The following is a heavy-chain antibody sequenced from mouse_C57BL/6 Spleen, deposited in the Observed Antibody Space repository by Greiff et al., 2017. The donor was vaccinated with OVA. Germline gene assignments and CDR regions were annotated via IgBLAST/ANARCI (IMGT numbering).Heavy chain of an antibody. CDR1: GFTFSSYA. V-gene: IGHV5-9-1*02. J-gene: IGHJ3*01. CDR2: ISSGGDYI. CDR3: TRDGGLNYGFAY. Sequence: EVKLVESGEGLVKPGGSLKLSCAASGFTFSSYAMSWVRQTPEKRLEWVAYISSGGDYIYYADTVKGRFTISRDNARNTLYLQMSSLKSEDTAMYYCTRDGGLNYGFAYWGQGTLVTVSA. D-gene: IGHD2-1*01.